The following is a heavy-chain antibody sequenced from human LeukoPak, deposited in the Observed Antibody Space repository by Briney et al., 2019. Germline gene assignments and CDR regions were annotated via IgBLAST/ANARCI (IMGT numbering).Heavy chain of an antibody. CDR1: GGSFSGYY. V-gene: IGHV4-34*01. CDR3: ARGTRITIFGNPLRLNWFDP. CDR2: IHHSGST. D-gene: IGHD3-3*01. Sequence: PSETLSLTCAVYGGSFSGYYWSWIRQPPAKGLEWIGEIHHSGSTNYNPSLKSRVTISVDTSKNQFSLKLSSVTAADTAVYYCARGTRITIFGNPLRLNWFDPWGQGTLVTVSS. J-gene: IGHJ5*02.